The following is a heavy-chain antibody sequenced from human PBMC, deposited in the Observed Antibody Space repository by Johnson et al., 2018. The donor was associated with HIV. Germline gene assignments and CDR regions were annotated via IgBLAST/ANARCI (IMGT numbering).Heavy chain of an antibody. J-gene: IGHJ3*02. Sequence: VQLVESGGGVVRPGGSLRLSCAASGFTFDDYGMSWVRQAPGKGLEWVSLIGCSAVSTYYADSVRCRFTISRDNSQNTLYLQMNSLRPEDTAVYYCAKERDGAPHDVFDMWGQGTMVTVSS. D-gene: IGHD4-17*01. CDR3: AKERDGAPHDVFDM. V-gene: IGHV3-23*04. CDR2: IGCSAVST. CDR1: GFTFDDYG.